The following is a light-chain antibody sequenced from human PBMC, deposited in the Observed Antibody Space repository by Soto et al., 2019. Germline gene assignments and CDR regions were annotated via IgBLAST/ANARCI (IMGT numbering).Light chain of an antibody. CDR1: QSVSSN. V-gene: IGKV3-11*01. CDR3: QQRGT. Sequence: EIVLTQSPGTLSLSPGERATLSCRASQSVSSNLAWYQQKPGQAPRLLIYGASTRATGIPARFSGSGSGTDFTLTISSLEPEDFAVYYCQQRGTFGGGTKVDIK. CDR2: GAS. J-gene: IGKJ4*01.